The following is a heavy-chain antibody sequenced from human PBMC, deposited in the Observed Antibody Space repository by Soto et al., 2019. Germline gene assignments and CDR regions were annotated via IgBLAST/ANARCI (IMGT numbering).Heavy chain of an antibody. Sequence: ASVKVSCKTSGYIFTDYYMYWVRQAPGQGLEWMGWISAYNGNTYYAQKFHGRVTMTTDTSTSTVYMELRSLRSDDTALYYCARQLATAFDYWGQGTLVTVSS. CDR3: ARQLATAFDY. V-gene: IGHV1-18*04. CDR1: GYIFTDYY. D-gene: IGHD6-13*01. CDR2: ISAYNGNT. J-gene: IGHJ4*02.